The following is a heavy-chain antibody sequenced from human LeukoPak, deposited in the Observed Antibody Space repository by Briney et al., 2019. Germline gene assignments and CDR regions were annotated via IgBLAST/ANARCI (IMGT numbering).Heavy chain of an antibody. V-gene: IGHV1-69*13. Sequence: SVKVSCKASGYTFTSYGISWVRQAPGQGLEWMGGIIPIFGTANYAQKFQGRVTITADESTSTAYMELSSLRSEDTAVYYCARFTSLPWYYFDYWGQGTLVTVSS. D-gene: IGHD2-2*01. CDR1: GYTFTSYG. CDR3: ARFTSLPWYYFDY. J-gene: IGHJ4*02. CDR2: IIPIFGTA.